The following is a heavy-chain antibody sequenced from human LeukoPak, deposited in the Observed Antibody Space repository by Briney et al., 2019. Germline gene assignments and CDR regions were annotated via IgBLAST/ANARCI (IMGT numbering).Heavy chain of an antibody. D-gene: IGHD3-10*01. J-gene: IGHJ6*02. CDR3: ARQTKGFGYYYYYYGMDV. V-gene: IGHV4-39*01. CDR2: IYYSGST. CDR1: GGSISSSSYY. Sequence: SETLSLTCTVSGGSISSSSYYWGWIRQPPGKGLEWIGSIYYSGSTYYNPSLKSRVTISVDTSKNQFSLKLSSVTAADTAVYYCARQTKGFGYYYYYYGMDVWGQGTTVTVSS.